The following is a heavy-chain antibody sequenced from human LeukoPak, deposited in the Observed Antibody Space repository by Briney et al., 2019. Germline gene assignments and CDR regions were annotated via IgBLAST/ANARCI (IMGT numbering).Heavy chain of an antibody. V-gene: IGHV3-49*04. CDR1: GFTFGDYA. CDR3: TTDLLDWPEAFDI. D-gene: IGHD3/OR15-3a*01. CDR2: IRSKAYGGTT. Sequence: PGGSLRLSCTASGFTFGDYAMSWVRQAPGKGLEWVGFIRSKAYGGTTEYAASVKGRFTISRDDSKNTLYLQMNSLKTEDTAVYHCTTDLLDWPEAFDIWGQGTMVTVSS. J-gene: IGHJ3*02.